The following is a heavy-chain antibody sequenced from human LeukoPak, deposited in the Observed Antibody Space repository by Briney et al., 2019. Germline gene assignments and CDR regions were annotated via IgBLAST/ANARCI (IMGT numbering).Heavy chain of an antibody. CDR1: GGSFSGYY. Sequence: SETLSLTCAVYGGSFSGYYWSWLRQPPGKGLEWIGEINHSGSTNYRPSLKSRVIISVDTSKNQFSLKLNSVTAADTAVYYCARVDGSCSGGSCPGGNWFDPWGQGTLVTVSS. D-gene: IGHD2-15*01. J-gene: IGHJ5*02. V-gene: IGHV4-34*01. CDR2: INHSGST. CDR3: ARVDGSCSGGSCPGGNWFDP.